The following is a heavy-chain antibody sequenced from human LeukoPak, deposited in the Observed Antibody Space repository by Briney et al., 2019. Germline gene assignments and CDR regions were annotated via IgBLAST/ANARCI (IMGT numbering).Heavy chain of an antibody. CDR1: GFIFSSYA. J-gene: IGHJ4*02. D-gene: IGHD3-10*01. CDR2: ISHDGSNK. CDR3: ARAQYYYGSGSYLRLFDY. V-gene: IGHV3-30*04. Sequence: PGGSLRLSCAASGFIFSSYAMHWVRQAPGKGLEWVAGISHDGSNKYYADSVKGRFTISRDNSKNTLYLQMNSLRAEDTAVYYCARAQYYYGSGSYLRLFDYWGQGTLVTVSS.